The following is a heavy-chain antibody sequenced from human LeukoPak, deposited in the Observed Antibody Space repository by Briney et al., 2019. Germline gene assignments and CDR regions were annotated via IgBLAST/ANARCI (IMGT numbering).Heavy chain of an antibody. CDR1: GFTFSDYY. CDR2: IWYDGSNK. Sequence: GGSLRLSCAASGFTFSDYYMSWIRQAPGKGLEWVAVIWYDGSNKYYADSVKGRFTISRDNSKNTLYLQMNSLRAEDTAVYYCARDAPNAIPYSGSSYYFDYWGQGTLVTVSS. J-gene: IGHJ4*02. CDR3: ARDAPNAIPYSGSSYYFDY. D-gene: IGHD1-26*01. V-gene: IGHV3-33*08.